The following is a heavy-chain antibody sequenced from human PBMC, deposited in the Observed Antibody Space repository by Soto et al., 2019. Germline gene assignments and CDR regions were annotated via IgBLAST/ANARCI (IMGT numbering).Heavy chain of an antibody. J-gene: IGHJ3*02. CDR1: GFTLSTYA. CDR3: AKVCRDGYNLGAFDI. CDR2: ISGSGGST. D-gene: IGHD5-12*01. Sequence: EVQLLESGGGLVQPGGSLRLSCAASGFTLSTYAMTWVRQAPGKGLEWVSAISGSGGSTYYADSVKGRFTISRDNSKNTLYLQMNSLRAEDTAVYYCAKVCRDGYNLGAFDIWGQGTMVTVSS. V-gene: IGHV3-23*01.